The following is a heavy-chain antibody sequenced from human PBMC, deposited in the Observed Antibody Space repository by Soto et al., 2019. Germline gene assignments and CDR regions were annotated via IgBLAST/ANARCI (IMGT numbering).Heavy chain of an antibody. CDR2: ISYEGSKK. CDR1: GFIFSTYA. V-gene: IGHV3-30*04. Sequence: QVQLEESGGGVVQPGRSLRLSCVASGFIFSTYAMYWVRQAPGKGLEWVTFISYEGSKKDYADSVKGRFTNSRDNSKNTVYLQMNSLRPEDTAVYYCARNLQFFDWMGFYGMDVWGQGTTVTVSS. CDR3: ARNLQFFDWMGFYGMDV. J-gene: IGHJ6*02. D-gene: IGHD3-9*01.